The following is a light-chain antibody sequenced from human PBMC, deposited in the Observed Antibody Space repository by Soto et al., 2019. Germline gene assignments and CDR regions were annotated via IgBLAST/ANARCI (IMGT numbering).Light chain of an antibody. J-gene: IGLJ1*01. CDR2: EVS. Sequence: QSVLTQPASVSGSPGQSITISCTGTSSDVGGYNYVSWYQQHPGKAPKLMIYEVSNRPSGVSNRFSGSKSGNTASLTISGLQAEDEADYSCTSYTSSITYVFGPGTKVPAL. CDR3: TSYTSSITYV. V-gene: IGLV2-14*01. CDR1: SSDVGGYNY.